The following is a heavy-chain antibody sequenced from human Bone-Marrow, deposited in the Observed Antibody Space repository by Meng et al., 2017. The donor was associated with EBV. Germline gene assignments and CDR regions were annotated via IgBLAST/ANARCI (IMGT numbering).Heavy chain of an antibody. V-gene: IGHV3-74*01. Sequence: EVELVESGGGLVQPGGSLRLSCAAFGVTFSNYWMHWVRQALGRGLVWVSRINSDGSRTTYADSVKGRFTISRDNAKNTLYLQMNSLRAEDTAVYYCANEGSSGWLSDHWGQGTLVTVSS. CDR1: GVTFSNYW. CDR3: ANEGSSGWLSDH. D-gene: IGHD6-19*01. J-gene: IGHJ4*02. CDR2: INSDGSRT.